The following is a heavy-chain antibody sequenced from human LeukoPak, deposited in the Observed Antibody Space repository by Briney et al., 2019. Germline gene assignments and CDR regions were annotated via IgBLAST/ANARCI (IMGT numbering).Heavy chain of an antibody. V-gene: IGHV3-30*18. CDR2: ISFHGANE. CDR3: AKGRRGSSYVHYFDT. D-gene: IGHD3-22*01. CDR1: GFNFSAYG. J-gene: IGHJ1*01. Sequence: PGKSLRLSCTASGFNFSAYGMHWVCQAPGKGLDWVAVISFHGANEYYADSVKGRFTISRDNSNNTLYLQMNSVRAEDTAVYYCAKGRRGSSYVHYFDTWGQGTLVIVSS.